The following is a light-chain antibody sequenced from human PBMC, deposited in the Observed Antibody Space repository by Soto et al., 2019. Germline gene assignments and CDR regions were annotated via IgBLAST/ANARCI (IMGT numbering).Light chain of an antibody. Sequence: QSVLTQPPSASGTPGQRVTISCSGSSSNIGSNAVSWYQQLPGTAPKLLIYSNNRRPSGVPERFSGPNSGTSASLANSGLQSADEANYYCAAWDDRLNGFYVFGSGTKLTVL. CDR2: SNN. J-gene: IGLJ1*01. V-gene: IGLV1-44*01. CDR1: SSNIGSNA. CDR3: AAWDDRLNGFYV.